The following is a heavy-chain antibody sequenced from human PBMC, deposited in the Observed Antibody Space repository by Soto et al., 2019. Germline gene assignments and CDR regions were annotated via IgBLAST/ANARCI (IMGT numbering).Heavy chain of an antibody. CDR3: AKNGPPSCYSSSSTDLDY. Sequence: EVQLLESGGGLVQPGGSLRLSCAASGFTFSNYAMSWVRQAPGKGLEWVSAISTSGSNTYYADSVKGRSSISKDSSKNTLYLQMHSLRAEDTAVYYCAKNGPPSCYSSSSTDLDYWGQGTLVTVSS. D-gene: IGHD6-6*01. CDR1: GFTFSNYA. CDR2: ISTSGSNT. V-gene: IGHV3-23*01. J-gene: IGHJ4*02.